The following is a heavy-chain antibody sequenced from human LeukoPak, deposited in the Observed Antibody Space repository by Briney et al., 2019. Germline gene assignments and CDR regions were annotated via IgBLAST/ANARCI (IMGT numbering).Heavy chain of an antibody. CDR2: IFHSGST. CDR3: ARDKAGTMVRGVINGMDV. D-gene: IGHD3-10*01. V-gene: IGHV4-38-2*02. CDR1: GYSISNDYY. Sequence: PSETLSLTCTVSGYSISNDYYWGWIRQPPGQGLEWIGTIFHSGSTYYNPSLQSRVTMSVDTSKKQFSLKLSSVTAADTAVYYCARDKAGTMVRGVINGMDVWGQGTTVTVSS. J-gene: IGHJ6*02.